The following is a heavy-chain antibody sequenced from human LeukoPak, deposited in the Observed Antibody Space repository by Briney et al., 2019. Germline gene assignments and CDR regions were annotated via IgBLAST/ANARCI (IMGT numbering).Heavy chain of an antibody. CDR3: AKDLYSGYYDILTGYYSDFDY. J-gene: IGHJ4*02. CDR1: GFTFSSYA. Sequence: PGGSLRLSCAASGFTFSSYAMSWVRQAPGKGLEWVSAISGSGGSTYYADSVKGRFTISRDNSKNTLYPQMNSLRAEDTAVYYCAKDLYSGYYDILTGYYSDFDYWGQGTLVTVSS. CDR2: ISGSGGST. D-gene: IGHD3-9*01. V-gene: IGHV3-23*01.